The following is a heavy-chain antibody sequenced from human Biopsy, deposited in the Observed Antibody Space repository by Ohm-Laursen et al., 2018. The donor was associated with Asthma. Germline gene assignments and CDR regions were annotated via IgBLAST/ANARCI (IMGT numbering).Heavy chain of an antibody. V-gene: IGHV4-34*01. CDR2: SDHRGNT. CDR1: GLSSSAYY. J-gene: IGHJ6*02. D-gene: IGHD3-3*01. CDR3: ARGPEWSGLDI. Sequence: SDTLSLTCSMYGLSSSAYYWTWIRQTPGKGLEWIGESDHRGNTNTNATLKSRVTISKAKSANEFSLKMKSVTAADTAIYHCARGPEWSGLDIWGQGTTVTVSS.